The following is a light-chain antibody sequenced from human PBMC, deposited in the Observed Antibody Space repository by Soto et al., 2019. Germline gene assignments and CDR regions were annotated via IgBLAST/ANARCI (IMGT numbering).Light chain of an antibody. CDR1: QDINVY. V-gene: IGKV1-39*01. Sequence: DIQMSQSPSSVCASIGDTVTITCRASQDINVYLNWYQQKPGEVHKLLIYSAYTLHSGVPSRFTGSGSETDFTLTIRSLQPEDFATYYCKHGYVAPYSFGQGTKVDIK. J-gene: IGKJ2*03. CDR2: SAY. CDR3: KHGYVAPYS.